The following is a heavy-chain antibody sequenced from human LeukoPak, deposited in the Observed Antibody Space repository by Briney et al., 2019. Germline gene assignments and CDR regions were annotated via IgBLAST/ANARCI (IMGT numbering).Heavy chain of an antibody. CDR1: GFTFSDYD. Sequence: GGSLRLSCAASGFTFSDYDVHWVRQATGKGLEWASAIGTAGDTYYTGSVKGRFTISRENAKNSLYLQMNSLRAGDTAVYYCVRVAKERVGGVYYFDYWGQGTPVTVSS. V-gene: IGHV3-13*01. CDR2: IGTAGDT. D-gene: IGHD1-1*01. CDR3: VRVAKERVGGVYYFDY. J-gene: IGHJ4*02.